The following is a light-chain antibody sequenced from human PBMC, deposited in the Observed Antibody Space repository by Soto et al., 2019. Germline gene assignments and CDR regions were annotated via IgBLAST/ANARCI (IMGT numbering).Light chain of an antibody. CDR3: QQYDNLPWT. J-gene: IGKJ1*01. Sequence: DMQMTQSPSSLSASVGDRVTITCQASQDISNYLNWYQQKPGKAPKLLIYDASNLETGVPSRFSGSGSGTYFTFTISSLQPEDIATYYCQQYDNLPWTFGQGTKVDIK. CDR1: QDISNY. CDR2: DAS. V-gene: IGKV1-33*01.